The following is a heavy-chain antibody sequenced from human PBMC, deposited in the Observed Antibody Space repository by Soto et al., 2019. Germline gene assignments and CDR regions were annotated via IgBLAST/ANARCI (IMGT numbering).Heavy chain of an antibody. CDR3: AREAINRGHFDY. CDR2: IYYSGST. V-gene: IGHV4-59*12. J-gene: IGHJ4*02. Sequence: TLSLTCTVSGGSISSYYWNWIRQPPGKGLEWIGYIYYSGSTYYNPSPKSRVTISVDTSKNQFSLKLSSVTAADTAVYYCAREAINRGHFDYWGQGTLVTVSS. CDR1: GGSISSYY.